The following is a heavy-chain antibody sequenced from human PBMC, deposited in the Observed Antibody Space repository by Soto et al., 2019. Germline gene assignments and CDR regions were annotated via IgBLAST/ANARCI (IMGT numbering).Heavy chain of an antibody. J-gene: IGHJ6*02. Sequence: PGGSLRLSCAASGFTVTSNYMTWVRQAPGKGLEWVSVIYRSGATYYPDSVRGRFTASRDYSHNTLYLQMDSLRVEDTAVYYCARDSSMSRGSCGVDVWDPGTTVTVSS. V-gene: IGHV3-53*01. CDR3: ARDSSMSRGSCGVDV. CDR2: IYRSGAT. CDR1: GFTVTSNY. D-gene: IGHD2-2*01.